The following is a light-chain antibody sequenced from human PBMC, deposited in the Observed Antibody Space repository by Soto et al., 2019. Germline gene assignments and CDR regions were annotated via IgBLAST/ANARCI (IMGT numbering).Light chain of an antibody. CDR1: SSNIGAGYD. V-gene: IGLV1-40*01. CDR3: QSYDSSLSGGV. CDR2: GNS. J-gene: IGLJ3*02. Sequence: QSVLTQPPSVSGAPGQRVTISCTGSSSNIGAGYDVHWYQQLPGTAPKLLIYGNSNRPSWVPDRFSVSKSGTSASLAITGLQAEDEADYYCQSYDSSLSGGVFGGGTKITVL.